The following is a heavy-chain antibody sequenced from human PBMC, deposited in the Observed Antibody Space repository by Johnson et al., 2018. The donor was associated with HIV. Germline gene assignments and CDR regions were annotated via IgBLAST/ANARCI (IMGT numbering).Heavy chain of an antibody. J-gene: IGHJ3*02. CDR1: GFTVSSNY. V-gene: IGHV3-53*01. Sequence: VQLVESGGGLIQPGGSLRLSCAASGFTVSSNYMSWVRQAPGKGLEWVSVIYSGGSTYYADSVKGRFTISRDNSKNSLYLQMNSLRAEDTAVYYCARRVEGRRSANDAFEIWGQGTMVTVSS. D-gene: IGHD1-1*01. CDR2: IYSGGST. CDR3: ARRVEGRRSANDAFEI.